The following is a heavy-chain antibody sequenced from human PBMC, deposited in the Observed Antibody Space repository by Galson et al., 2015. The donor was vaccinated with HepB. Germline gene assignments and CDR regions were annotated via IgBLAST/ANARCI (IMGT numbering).Heavy chain of an antibody. CDR2: ISDSGGTT. Sequence: SLRLSCAASGFTFSSYAMTWVRQAPGKGLQWVSTISDSGGTTYYADSVKGRFTISRDNSKNTLDLQMNSLRAEDTAVYYCAKDSLRDYYGSGTLWAFDIWGQGTMVTVSS. D-gene: IGHD3-10*01. J-gene: IGHJ3*02. V-gene: IGHV3-23*01. CDR1: GFTFSSYA. CDR3: AKDSLRDYYGSGTLWAFDI.